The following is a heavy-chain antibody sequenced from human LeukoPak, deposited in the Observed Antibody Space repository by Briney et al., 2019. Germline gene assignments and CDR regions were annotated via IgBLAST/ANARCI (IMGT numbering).Heavy chain of an antibody. D-gene: IGHD3-22*01. CDR2: SYSSGST. CDR1: GGSISSGSDY. V-gene: IGHV4-61*02. J-gene: IGHJ4*02. CDR3: ARGSRYSSGYDYIDQ. Sequence: PSETLSLTCTVSGGSISSGSDYCGWIRQPAGKGLEWIGRSYSSGSTNYNPSLKSRVSISVDTSKNQFSLRLSSVTAADTAVYYCARGSRYSSGYDYIDQWGQGTLVTVSS.